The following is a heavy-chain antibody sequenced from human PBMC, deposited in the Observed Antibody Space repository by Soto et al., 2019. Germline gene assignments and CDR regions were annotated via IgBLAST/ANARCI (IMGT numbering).Heavy chain of an antibody. D-gene: IGHD6-6*01. CDR2: IIPILGIA. CDR1: GGTFNSYT. J-gene: IGHJ5*02. V-gene: IGHV1-69*04. CDR3: ARDLEYSSSFDP. Sequence: GASMKVSFKASGGTFNSYTISLVRQAPGQGLEWMGRIIPILGIANYAQKFQGRVTITADKSTSTAYMELSSLRSEDTAVYYCARDLEYSSSFDPWGQGTLVTVSS.